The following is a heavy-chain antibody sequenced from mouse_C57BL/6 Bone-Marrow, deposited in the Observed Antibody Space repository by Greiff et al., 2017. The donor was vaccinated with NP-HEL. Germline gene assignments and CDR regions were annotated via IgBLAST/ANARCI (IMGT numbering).Heavy chain of an antibody. CDR1: GYAFSSSW. J-gene: IGHJ4*01. D-gene: IGHD2-5*01. CDR2: IYPGDGDT. V-gene: IGHV1-82*01. Sequence: VQLQQSGPELVKPGASVKISCKASGYAFSSSWMNWVKQRPGKGLEWIGRIYPGDGDTNYNGKFKGKATLTADKSSSTAYMQLSSLTSEDSAGYFCAISTIVTRYYAMDYWGQGTSVTVSS. CDR3: AISTIVTRYYAMDY.